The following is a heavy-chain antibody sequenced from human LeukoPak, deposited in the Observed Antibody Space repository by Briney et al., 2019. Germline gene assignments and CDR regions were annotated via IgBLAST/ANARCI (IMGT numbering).Heavy chain of an antibody. Sequence: SETLSLTCAVYGGSFSGYYWSWIRQPPGKGLEWIGEINHSGSTNYNPSLKSRVTISVDTSKNQFSLKLSSVTAADTAVYYCARDRGSSSGWYDYWGQGTLVTVSS. CDR2: INHSGST. D-gene: IGHD6-19*01. J-gene: IGHJ4*02. V-gene: IGHV4-34*01. CDR1: GGSFSGYY. CDR3: ARDRGSSSGWYDY.